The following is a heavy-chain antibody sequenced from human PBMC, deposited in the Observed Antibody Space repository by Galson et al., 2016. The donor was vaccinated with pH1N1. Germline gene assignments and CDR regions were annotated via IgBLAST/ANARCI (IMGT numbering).Heavy chain of an antibody. CDR3: ARSAAAVGNAFDM. D-gene: IGHD6-13*01. V-gene: IGHV1-69*02. J-gene: IGHJ3*02. CDR2: ILPILGIA. Sequence: SVKVSCKASGGTFSSYTINWVRQAPGQGLEWVGRILPILGIANYAQKFQGRVTITADKSTSTAYMEVISLRSDDTAVYYCARSAAAVGNAFDMWGQGTKVTVSS. CDR1: GGTFSSYT.